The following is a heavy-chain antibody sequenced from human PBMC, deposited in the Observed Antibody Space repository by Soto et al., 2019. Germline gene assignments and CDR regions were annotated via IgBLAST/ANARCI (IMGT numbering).Heavy chain of an antibody. CDR1: NYTFITYG. Sequence: QVQLVQSGAEMKKPGASVKVSCKASNYTFITYGITWGRQAPGQGLEWVGWITPYNGKTHYGQNFQGRVTMTADTSTATADTELRSLTTDATAVYYFARDTSFYFDYLGQGARVTVAS. CDR2: ITPYNGKT. CDR3: ARDTSFYFDY. J-gene: IGHJ4*02. V-gene: IGHV1-18*01. D-gene: IGHD2-2*01.